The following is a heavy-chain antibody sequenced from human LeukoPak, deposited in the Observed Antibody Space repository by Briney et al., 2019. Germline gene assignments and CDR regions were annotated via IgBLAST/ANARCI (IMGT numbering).Heavy chain of an antibody. Sequence: SETLSLTCTVSGGSISSYYWSWIRQPAGKGLEWIGRIYTSGNTNYHPSLKSRVTMSVDTSMTQFSLKVSSVTAADTAVYYCARDRGDYGFDYWGQGTLVTVSS. V-gene: IGHV4-4*07. J-gene: IGHJ4*02. CDR1: GGSISSYY. CDR2: IYTSGNT. CDR3: ARDRGDYGFDY. D-gene: IGHD4-17*01.